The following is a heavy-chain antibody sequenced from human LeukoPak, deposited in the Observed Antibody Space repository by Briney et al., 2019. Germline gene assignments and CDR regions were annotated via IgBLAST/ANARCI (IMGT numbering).Heavy chain of an antibody. Sequence: PGGSLRLSCAASGFTFSSYSINWVRQAPGKGLEWVSSIRSSSSYIYYADSVEGRFTISRDNAKNSLYLQMNSLRAEDTAVYYCARAEAAAGILGEYYYYYYMDVWGKGTTVTVSS. J-gene: IGHJ6*03. CDR3: ARAEAAAGILGEYYYYYYMDV. CDR1: GFTFSSYS. CDR2: IRSSSSYI. D-gene: IGHD6-13*01. V-gene: IGHV3-21*01.